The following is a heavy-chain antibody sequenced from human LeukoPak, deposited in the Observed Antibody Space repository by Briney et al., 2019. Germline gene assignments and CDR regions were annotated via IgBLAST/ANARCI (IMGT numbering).Heavy chain of an antibody. Sequence: SETLSLTCTVSGGSFNSYYWSWIRQPPGKGLEWIGYFYYSGDINYNPSLKSRVTISLDTSTRQLSLKLSSVTAADTAVYYCARGSGRDGYTIEIRGQGTLVTVSS. D-gene: IGHD5-24*01. V-gene: IGHV4-59*08. CDR1: GGSFNSYY. CDR2: FYYSGDI. J-gene: IGHJ4*02. CDR3: ARGSGRDGYTIEI.